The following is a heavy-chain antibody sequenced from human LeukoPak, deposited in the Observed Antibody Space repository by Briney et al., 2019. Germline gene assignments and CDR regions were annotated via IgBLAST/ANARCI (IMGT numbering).Heavy chain of an antibody. CDR3: AKDREDRITMIVVVPDY. Sequence: GGSLRLSCAASGFTFSSYAMSWVRQAPGKGLEWVAVISYDGSNKYYADSVKGRFTISRDNSKNTLYLQMNSLRAEDTAVYYCAKDREDRITMIVVVPDYWGQGTLVTVSS. D-gene: IGHD3-22*01. V-gene: IGHV3-30*18. J-gene: IGHJ4*02. CDR2: ISYDGSNK. CDR1: GFTFSSYA.